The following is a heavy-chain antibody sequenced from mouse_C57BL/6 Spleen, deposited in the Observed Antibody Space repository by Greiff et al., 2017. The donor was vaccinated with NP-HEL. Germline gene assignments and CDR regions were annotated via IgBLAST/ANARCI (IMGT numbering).Heavy chain of an antibody. Sequence: VHLVESGPELVKPGASVKISCKASGYAFSSSWMNWVKQRPGKGLEWIGRIYPGDGDTNYNGKFKGKATLTADKSSSTAYMQLSSLTSEDSAVYFCARRGIIHFDYWGQGTTLTVSS. CDR2: IYPGDGDT. V-gene: IGHV1-82*01. D-gene: IGHD2-4*01. CDR3: ARRGIIHFDY. J-gene: IGHJ2*01. CDR1: GYAFSSSW.